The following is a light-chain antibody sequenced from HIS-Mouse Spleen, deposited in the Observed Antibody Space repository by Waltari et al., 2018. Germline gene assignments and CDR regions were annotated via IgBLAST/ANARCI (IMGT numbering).Light chain of an antibody. Sequence: SYELTQPPSVSVSPGQTARITCSGDALPKKYAYWYQQTSGQAPVLVIYEDSKRPAGMPERFSGSSSGTMATLTISGAQVEDEADYYCYSTDSSGNHRVFGGGTKLTVL. J-gene: IGLJ2*01. CDR2: EDS. CDR3: YSTDSSGNHRV. CDR1: ALPKKY. V-gene: IGLV3-10*01.